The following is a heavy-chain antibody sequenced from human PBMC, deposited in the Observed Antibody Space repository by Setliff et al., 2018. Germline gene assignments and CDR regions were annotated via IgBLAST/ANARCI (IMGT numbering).Heavy chain of an antibody. CDR1: GGAFSNYG. J-gene: IGHJ6*04. CDR2: IIPIFGTT. V-gene: IGHV1-69*13. D-gene: IGHD3-10*01. CDR3: ARGTDYHGSGSYWAKDV. Sequence: SVKVSCKASGGAFSNYGITWVRQAPGQGLEWMGGIIPIFGTTTYAQKFLGRVTITADESSSTGYMELSSLKSDDTAVYYCARGTDYHGSGSYWAKDVWGKGTTVTVSS.